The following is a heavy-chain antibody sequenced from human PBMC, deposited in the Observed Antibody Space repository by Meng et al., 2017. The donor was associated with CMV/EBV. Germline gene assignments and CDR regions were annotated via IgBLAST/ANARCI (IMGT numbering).Heavy chain of an antibody. J-gene: IGHJ4*02. D-gene: IGHD2-2*01. Sequence: CAACWVSLDRGGGLWLGSGTGGSGGSTSYADTVGGRITISGDDSKKTMYLQMNSMRAEDTAVYYCAKDWRYCYSTSCYPEGTYYFDYWGQGTLVTVSS. CDR3: AKDWRYCYSTSCYPEGTYYFDY. CDR1: CA. V-gene: IGHV3-23*01. CDR2: TGGSGGST.